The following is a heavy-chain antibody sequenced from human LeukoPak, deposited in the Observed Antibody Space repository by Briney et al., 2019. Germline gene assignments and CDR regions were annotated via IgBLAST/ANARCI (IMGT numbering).Heavy chain of an antibody. CDR3: ARGGSRTYTAMIKDY. CDR1: GGSIRGYF. Sequence: PSETLSLTCTVSGGSIRGYFWTWIRQPPGKGLEWIGYINYSGSTNYNPSLKSRVTISIDTSKNQFSLKLSSVTAAVTAVYYCARGGSRTYTAMIKDYWGQGTLVTVSS. CDR2: INYSGST. D-gene: IGHD5-18*01. J-gene: IGHJ4*02. V-gene: IGHV4-59*13.